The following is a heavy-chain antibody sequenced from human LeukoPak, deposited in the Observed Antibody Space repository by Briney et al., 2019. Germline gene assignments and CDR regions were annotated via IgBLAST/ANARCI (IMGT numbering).Heavy chain of an antibody. CDR3: VREITMSGGFDP. Sequence: GGSLRLSRAASGFTFSSYSMNWVRQAPGKGLEWVSSISSRSSYIFYADSVKGRFSISRDNAKNSLYLQMTSLRVEDTAVYYCVREITMSGGFDPWGQGTLVTVSS. V-gene: IGHV3-21*06. CDR1: GFTFSSYS. D-gene: IGHD3-10*02. J-gene: IGHJ5*02. CDR2: ISSRSSYI.